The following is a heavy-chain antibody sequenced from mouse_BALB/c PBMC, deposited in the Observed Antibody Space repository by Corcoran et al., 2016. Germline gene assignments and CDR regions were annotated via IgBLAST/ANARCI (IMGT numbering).Heavy chain of an antibody. CDR1: GYTFTSYV. J-gene: IGHJ3*01. Sequence: VQLQQSGPELVKPGASVKMSCKASGYTFTSYVMHWVKQKPGQGLEWIGYINPYNVGTKYNEKFKGKATLTSDKSSSTAYMELSSLTSEDSAVYYCARWREVAYWGQGTLVTVSA. V-gene: IGHV1S136*01. CDR3: ARWREVAY. CDR2: INPYNVGT.